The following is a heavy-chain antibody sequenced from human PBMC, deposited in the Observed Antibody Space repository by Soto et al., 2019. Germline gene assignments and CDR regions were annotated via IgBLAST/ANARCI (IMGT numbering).Heavy chain of an antibody. CDR1: GGSISSSSYY. J-gene: IGHJ3*01. CDR3: ERVRVVGATARIDAFDL. V-gene: IGHV4-39*01. CDR2: IYYSGST. Sequence: PSETLSLTCTVSGGSISSSSYYWGWIRHPPGKGLEWIGSIYYSGSTYYNPSLKSRVTISVDTSKNQFSLKLSSVTAAETAVYYCERVRVVGATARIDAFDLGGEGTLVNVSS. D-gene: IGHD1-26*01.